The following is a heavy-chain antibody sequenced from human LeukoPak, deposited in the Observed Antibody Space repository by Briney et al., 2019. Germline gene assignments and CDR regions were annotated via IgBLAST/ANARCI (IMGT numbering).Heavy chain of an antibody. CDR3: ARGDYYGSGGY. V-gene: IGHV4-34*01. J-gene: IGHJ4*02. Sequence: SETLSLTCAVYGGSFSGYYWSWIRQPPGKGLEWIGEINHSGSTDYNPSLKSRVAISVDTSKNQFSLNLSSVTAADTAVYYCARGDYYGSGGYWGQGTLVTVSS. D-gene: IGHD3-10*01. CDR1: GGSFSGYY. CDR2: INHSGST.